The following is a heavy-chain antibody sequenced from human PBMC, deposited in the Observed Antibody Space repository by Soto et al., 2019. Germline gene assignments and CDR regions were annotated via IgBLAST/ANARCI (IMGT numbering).Heavy chain of an antibody. J-gene: IGHJ4*02. Sequence: GGSLRLSCAASGFTFNNYAMSWVRQAPGKGLEWVSAISGSGGSTFYADSVKGRFTISRDNSKNTLCLQMNSLRAEDTAVYFCAKDSPYTSGWYGLFDSWGQGTLVTVSS. CDR2: ISGSGGST. V-gene: IGHV3-23*01. CDR3: AKDSPYTSGWYGLFDS. CDR1: GFTFNNYA. D-gene: IGHD6-19*01.